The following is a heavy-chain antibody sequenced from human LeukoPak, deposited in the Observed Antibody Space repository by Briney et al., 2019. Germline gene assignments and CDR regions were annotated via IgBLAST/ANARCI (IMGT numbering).Heavy chain of an antibody. CDR3: ARTYYDILTGHPDAFDI. J-gene: IGHJ3*02. CDR2: IYYSGST. D-gene: IGHD3-9*01. V-gene: IGHV4-39*01. Sequence: SETLSLTCTVSGGSISSSSYYWGWIRRPPGKGLEWIGSIYYSGSTYYNPSLKSRVTISVDTSKNQFSLKLSSVTAADTAVYYCARTYYDILTGHPDAFDIWGQGTMVTVSS. CDR1: GGSISSSSYY.